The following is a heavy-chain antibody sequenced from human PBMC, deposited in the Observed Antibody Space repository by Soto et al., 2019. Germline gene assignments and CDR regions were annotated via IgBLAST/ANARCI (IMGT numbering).Heavy chain of an antibody. J-gene: IGHJ4*02. Sequence: ASVKVSCKASGYTFTGYYMHWVRQAPGQGLEWMGWINPNSGGTNYAQKFQGRVTMTRDTSISTAYMELSRLRSDDTAVYYCARDKGYDFWSGYYRAFDYWGQGTLVTVSS. V-gene: IGHV1-2*02. CDR3: ARDKGYDFWSGYYRAFDY. CDR1: GYTFTGYY. CDR2: INPNSGGT. D-gene: IGHD3-3*01.